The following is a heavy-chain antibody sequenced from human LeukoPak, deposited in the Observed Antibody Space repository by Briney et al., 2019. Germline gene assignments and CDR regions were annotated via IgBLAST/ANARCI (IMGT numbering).Heavy chain of an antibody. CDR2: IQTITDGGPT. CDR3: TSTLGY. CDR1: GFTFRNVS. V-gene: IGHV3-15*01. J-gene: IGHJ4*02. D-gene: IGHD3-16*01. Sequence: GGSLTLSCPASGFTFRNVSMTWVRQPPGKGLGWVGRIQTITDGGPTDYAASVRGRLTISRDYQKHTLYPQMHSQTTEDTAVYYCTSTLGYWGRGTLVTVFS.